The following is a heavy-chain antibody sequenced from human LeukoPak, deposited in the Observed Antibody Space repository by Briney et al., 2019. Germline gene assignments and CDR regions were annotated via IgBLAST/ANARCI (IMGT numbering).Heavy chain of an antibody. V-gene: IGHV4-39*01. D-gene: IGHD3-10*01. Sequence: SETLSLTCTVSGGSISSSSYYWGWIRQPPGQGLEWIGSIYYSGSTYYNPSLKSRVTISVDTSKNQFSLKLNSVTAADTAVYCCARRGGSGRYYIDYWGQGTLVTVSS. CDR2: IYYSGST. J-gene: IGHJ4*02. CDR3: ARRGGSGRYYIDY. CDR1: GGSISSSSYY.